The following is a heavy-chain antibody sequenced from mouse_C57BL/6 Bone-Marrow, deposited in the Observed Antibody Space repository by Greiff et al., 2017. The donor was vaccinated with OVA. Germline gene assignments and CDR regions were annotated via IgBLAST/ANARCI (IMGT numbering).Heavy chain of an antibody. Sequence: EVQVVDSGGGLVQPGRSLRLSCATSGFTFSDFYMEWVRQAPGKGLEWIAASRNKANDYTTEYSVSVKGRFIVSRDTSQSILYLQMNALRAEDTAIYYCARDDYYWYFDVWGTGTTVTVSS. CDR3: ARDDYYWYFDV. V-gene: IGHV7-1*01. J-gene: IGHJ1*03. CDR2: SRNKANDYTT. CDR1: GFTFSDFY.